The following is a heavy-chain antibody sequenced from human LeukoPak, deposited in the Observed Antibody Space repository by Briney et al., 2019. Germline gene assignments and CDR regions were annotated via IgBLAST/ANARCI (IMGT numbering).Heavy chain of an antibody. CDR2: IIPIFGTA. V-gene: IGHV1-69*05. J-gene: IGHJ3*02. Sequence: GASVKVSCKASGGTFSSYAISWVRQAPGQGLEWMGGIIPIFGTANYAQKFQGRVTITTDESTSTAYMELSSLRSEDTAVCYCARRVLLWFGEPRGGAFDIWGQGTMVTVSS. CDR3: ARRVLLWFGEPRGGAFDI. D-gene: IGHD3-10*01. CDR1: GGTFSSYA.